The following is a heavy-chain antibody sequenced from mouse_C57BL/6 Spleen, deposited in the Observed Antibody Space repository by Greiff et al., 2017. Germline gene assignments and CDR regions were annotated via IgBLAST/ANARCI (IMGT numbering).Heavy chain of an antibody. D-gene: IGHD1-1*01. CDR1: GFTFTDYG. J-gene: IGHJ4*01. CDR2: ISSGSSTI. CDR3: ERRGSSYRNYAMDY. Sequence: VQLKESGGGLVKPGGSLKLSCAASGFTFTDYGMHWVRQAPEKGLEWVAYISSGSSTIYYADTVKGRFTISRDNAKNTLFLQMTSLRSGDADVYYCERRGSSYRNYAMDYWGQGTSVTVSS. V-gene: IGHV5-17*01.